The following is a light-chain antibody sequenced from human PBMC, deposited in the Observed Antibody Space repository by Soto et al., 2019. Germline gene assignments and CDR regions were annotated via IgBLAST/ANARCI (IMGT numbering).Light chain of an antibody. V-gene: IGKV3-20*01. J-gene: IGKJ1*01. Sequence: EIVLTQSPGTLSLSPGESATLSCRASQSVSSSYLAWYQQKPGQAPRLLIYGASSRATGIPDRFSGSGAGTDFTLIISLLEPEDFAVYYCQHYGSSPWTFGQGTKVEIK. CDR3: QHYGSSPWT. CDR1: QSVSSSY. CDR2: GAS.